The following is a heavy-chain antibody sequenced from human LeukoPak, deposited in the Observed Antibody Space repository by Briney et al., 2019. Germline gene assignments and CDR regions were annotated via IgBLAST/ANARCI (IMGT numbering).Heavy chain of an antibody. CDR2: IWYDGNNK. CDR1: GXTFSSYG. J-gene: IGHJ4*02. V-gene: IGHV3-33*01. D-gene: IGHD3-22*01. CDR3: ARDLYYYDSSGLEFGY. Sequence: GSLRLSCSASGXTFSSYGRHWVRPAPGKGLEWVAIIWYDGNNKYYADSVKGRFTISRDNSKNTLYLQMNSLRAEDTAVYYCARDLYYYDSSGLEFGYWGQGTLVTVSS.